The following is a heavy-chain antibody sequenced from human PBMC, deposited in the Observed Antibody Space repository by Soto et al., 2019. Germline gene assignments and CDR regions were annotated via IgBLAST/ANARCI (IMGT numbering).Heavy chain of an antibody. D-gene: IGHD3-16*02. J-gene: IGHJ4*02. CDR1: GFTFRNYG. CDR2: ISYDGSKK. V-gene: IGHV3-30*18. Sequence: QVQLVESGGGVVQPGRALRLSCAASGFTFRNYGMHWVRQAPGKGLEWVAVISYDGSKKYYADSVKGRFTISRDNSKNTLYLQMNSLRGEDMAVYYCAKDSGSGLGELSSPDYWGQGTLVTVSS. CDR3: AKDSGSGLGELSSPDY.